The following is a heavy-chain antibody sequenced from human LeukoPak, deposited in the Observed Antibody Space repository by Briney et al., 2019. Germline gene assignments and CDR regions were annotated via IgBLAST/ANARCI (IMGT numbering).Heavy chain of an antibody. Sequence: GASVKVSCKASGYTFTGYYMHWVRQAPGQGLEWMGWMNPNSGNTGYAQKFQGRVTMTRNTSISTAYMELSSLRSEDTAVYYCARATWTAYYYYGMDVWGQGTTVTVSS. V-gene: IGHV1-8*02. J-gene: IGHJ6*02. CDR3: ARATWTAYYYYGMDV. CDR2: MNPNSGNT. CDR1: GYTFTGYY. D-gene: IGHD3/OR15-3a*01.